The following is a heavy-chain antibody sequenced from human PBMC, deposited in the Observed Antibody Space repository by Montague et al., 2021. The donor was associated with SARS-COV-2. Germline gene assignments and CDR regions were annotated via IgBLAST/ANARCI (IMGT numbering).Heavy chain of an antibody. CDR3: ARGDVEMPTIKSGGPFYHFDY. V-gene: IGHV4-59*13. CDR2: IYYSGST. Sequence: SETLSLTCTVSGGSISSYYWSWIRQPPGKGLEWIGYIYYSGSTNYNPSLKSPVTISVDTSKNQFSLKLSPVTAADTAVYYCARGDVEMPTIKSGGPFYHFDYWGQGTLVTVSS. CDR1: GGSISSYY. D-gene: IGHD5-24*01. J-gene: IGHJ4*02.